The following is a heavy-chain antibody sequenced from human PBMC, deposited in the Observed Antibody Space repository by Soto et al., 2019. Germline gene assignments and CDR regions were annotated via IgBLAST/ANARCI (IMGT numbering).Heavy chain of an antibody. Sequence: QVQLVQSGAEVKKPGASVKVSCKASGYTFPSYDINWVRQAAGQGLEWMGWMNPKNGNTNYAQKLQDRVTRTRNISISTAFMELSSLRFEDTAVYFWVRATWEVGGSNKPYVYTYMDVGGKGTAVTVSS. J-gene: IGHJ6*03. CDR3: VRATWEVGGSNKPYVYTYMDV. CDR2: MNPKNGNT. D-gene: IGHD1-26*01. V-gene: IGHV1-8*01. CDR1: GYTFPSYD.